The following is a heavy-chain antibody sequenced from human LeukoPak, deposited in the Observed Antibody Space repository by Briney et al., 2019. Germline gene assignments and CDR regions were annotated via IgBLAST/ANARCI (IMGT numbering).Heavy chain of an antibody. CDR1: GYTFTSYG. V-gene: IGHV1-18*04. J-gene: IGHJ4*02. CDR2: ISAYSGNT. D-gene: IGHD3-16*01. CDR3: ARDSIHSYVWGSYTGDY. Sequence: ASVKVSCKASGYTFTSYGISWVRQAPGQGLEWMGWISAYSGNTNYAQKLQGRVTMTTDTSTSTAYMELRSLRSDDTAVYYCARDSIHSYVWGSYTGDYWGQGTLVTVSS.